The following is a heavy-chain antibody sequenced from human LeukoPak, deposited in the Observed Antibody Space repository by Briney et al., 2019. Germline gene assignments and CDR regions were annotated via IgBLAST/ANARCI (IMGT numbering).Heavy chain of an antibody. J-gene: IGHJ4*02. CDR3: AGSTYYDFWSGPTRFDY. D-gene: IGHD3-3*01. CDR2: IYYSGST. CDR1: GGSISSYY. V-gene: IGHV4-59*01. Sequence: PSETLSLTCTVSGGSISSYYWSWIRQPPGKGLEWIGNIYYSGSTNYNPSLKSRVTISVDTSKNQFSLKLSSVTAADTAVYYCAGSTYYDFWSGPTRFDYWGQGTLVTVSS.